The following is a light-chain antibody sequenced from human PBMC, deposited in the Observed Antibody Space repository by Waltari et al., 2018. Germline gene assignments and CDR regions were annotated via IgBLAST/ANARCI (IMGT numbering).Light chain of an antibody. Sequence: EIMLTQSPATLSLSPGERATLSCGASQSISKYLAWYQQKPGQAPRLLIYETSRRATGIAYRFSGSGSGTDFSLTISRLEPEDFAVYYCQKYERLPATFGQGTKVEFK. J-gene: IGKJ1*01. V-gene: IGKV3D-20*01. CDR2: ETS. CDR1: QSISKY. CDR3: QKYERLPAT.